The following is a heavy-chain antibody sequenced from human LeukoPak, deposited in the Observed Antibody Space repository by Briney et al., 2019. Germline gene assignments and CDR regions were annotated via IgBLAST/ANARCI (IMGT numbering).Heavy chain of an antibody. V-gene: IGHV4-59*01. CDR2: IYYSGSS. CDR3: ARRFAYADTGSIDD. J-gene: IGHJ4*02. Sequence: ETRSPACTVSGGSMRSYYWSWIRQPPGKGLEWIGYIYYSGSSNYNPSLRSRVTISVDTSKNQFSLKLNSVTAADTAMYYCARRFAYADTGSIDDWGQGTMVTVSS. CDR1: GGSMRSYY. D-gene: IGHD4-17*01.